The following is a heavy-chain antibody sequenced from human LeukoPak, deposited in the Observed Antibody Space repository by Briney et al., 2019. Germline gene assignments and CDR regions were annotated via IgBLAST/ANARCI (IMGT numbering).Heavy chain of an antibody. Sequence: GGSLRLSCAASGFTFSSYSMNWVRQAPGKGLEWVSSISSSSSYIYYADSVKGRFTISRDNAKNSLYLQMNSLRAEDTAVYYCARGRVLNWGSESDAFDIWGQGTMVTVSS. J-gene: IGHJ3*02. CDR3: ARGRVLNWGSESDAFDI. CDR2: ISSSSSYI. D-gene: IGHD7-27*01. CDR1: GFTFSSYS. V-gene: IGHV3-21*01.